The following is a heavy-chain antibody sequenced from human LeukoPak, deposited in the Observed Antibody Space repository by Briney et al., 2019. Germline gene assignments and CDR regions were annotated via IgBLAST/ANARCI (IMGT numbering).Heavy chain of an antibody. Sequence: SETLSLTYTVSGASISSHYWSWIRQPPGKGLEWIGYIYHSGFTNFNPSLKSRVTMSADTPKNQFSLNLRSVTAADTAVYYCARGKSGPGFSHYYMDVWGSGITVTVSS. V-gene: IGHV4-59*11. CDR1: GASISSHY. CDR3: ARGKSGPGFSHYYMDV. J-gene: IGHJ6*04. CDR2: IYHSGFT. D-gene: IGHD3-10*01.